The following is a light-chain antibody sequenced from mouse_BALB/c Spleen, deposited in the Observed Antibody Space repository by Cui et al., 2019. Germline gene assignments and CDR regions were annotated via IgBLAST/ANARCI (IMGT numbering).Light chain of an antibody. CDR3: QQWSGYPFT. V-gene: IGKV4-58*01. Sequence: ENVLTQSPAIMAASLVQKVTMTCSASSSVSSSYLHWYQQKSGASPKPLIHRTSNLASGVPARFSGSGSGTSYSLTISSVEAEDDATYYCQQWSGYPFTFGSGTKLEIK. CDR2: RTS. CDR1: SSVSSSY. J-gene: IGKJ4*01.